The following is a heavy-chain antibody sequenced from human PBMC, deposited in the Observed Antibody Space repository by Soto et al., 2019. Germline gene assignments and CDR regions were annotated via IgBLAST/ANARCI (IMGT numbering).Heavy chain of an antibody. CDR1: GGTFSSYA. CDR2: VIPIFVTA. V-gene: IGHV1-69*01. Sequence: QVQLVQSGAEVKKPGSSVKVSCKASGGTFSSYAISWVRQAPGQGLEWMGGVIPIFVTANYAQKCQGRVTITADESTSTAYMELSSLRSEDTAVYYCAMGERAVAGRSYFDYWGQGTLVTVSS. J-gene: IGHJ4*02. CDR3: AMGERAVAGRSYFDY. D-gene: IGHD6-19*01.